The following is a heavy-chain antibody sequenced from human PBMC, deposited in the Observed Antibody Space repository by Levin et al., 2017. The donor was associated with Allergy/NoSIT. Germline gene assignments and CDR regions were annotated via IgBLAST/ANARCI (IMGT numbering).Heavy chain of an antibody. Sequence: PGGSLRLSCAASGFTFDDYAMHWVRQAPGKGLEWVSGISWNSGSIGYADSVKGRFTISRDNAKNSLYLQMNSLRAEDTALYYCAKDSEHTIYYMDVWGKGTTVTVSS. CDR3: AKDSEHTIYYMDV. J-gene: IGHJ6*03. CDR1: GFTFDDYA. V-gene: IGHV3-9*01. D-gene: IGHD2-21*01. CDR2: ISWNSGSI.